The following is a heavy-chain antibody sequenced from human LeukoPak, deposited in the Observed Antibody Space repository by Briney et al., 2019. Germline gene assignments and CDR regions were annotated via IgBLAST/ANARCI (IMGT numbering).Heavy chain of an antibody. CDR2: IRYDGSNK. CDR1: GFTFSSYG. V-gene: IGHV3-30*02. J-gene: IGHJ4*02. CDR3: AKGSIAAAGTPHY. Sequence: GGSLRLSCAASGFTFSSYGMHWVRQAPGKGLEWVAFIRYDGSNKYYADSVKGRFTISRDNSKNTLYLQMNSLGAEDTAVYYCAKGSIAAAGTPHYWGQGTLVTVSS. D-gene: IGHD6-13*01.